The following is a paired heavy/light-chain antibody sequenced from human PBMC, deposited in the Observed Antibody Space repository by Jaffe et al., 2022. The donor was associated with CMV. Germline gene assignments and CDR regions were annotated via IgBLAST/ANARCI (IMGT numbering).Heavy chain of an antibody. CDR3: ARQDHYCTSASCWPYFQH. CDR2: LYSGGST. J-gene: IGHJ1*01. V-gene: IGHV3-53*02. D-gene: IGHD2-2*01. CDR1: GFNVSTNY. Sequence: EVQLVETGGGLIQSGGSLRVSCVGSGFNVSTNYMTWVRQAPGKGLEWVSVLYSGGSTYYADSVKGRFTISRDNSKNTLHLQMNSLRVEDTAMYYCARQDHYCTSASCWPYFQHWGQGTLVIVSS.
Light chain of an antibody. J-gene: IGKJ2*01. V-gene: IGKV1-39*01. Sequence: IQMTQSPSSLSASVGDRVTITCRASQSIGTFLNWYQQRPGKGPKLLIYAVSILQTGVPSRFSGSGSGADFTLTISSLQPEDFATYHCQQSFSTPLFTFGQGTKLEIK. CDR2: AVS. CDR1: QSIGTF. CDR3: QQSFSTPLFT.